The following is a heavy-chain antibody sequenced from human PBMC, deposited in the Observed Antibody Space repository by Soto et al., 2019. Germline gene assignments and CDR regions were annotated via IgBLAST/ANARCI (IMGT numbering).Heavy chain of an antibody. D-gene: IGHD3-16*01. CDR3: AMVDVYVTPSPQDV. V-gene: IGHV1-18*01. CDR2: INAYNGNT. CDR1: GYSFTRYG. Sequence: ASVKVSCKASGYSFTRYGIGWARQAPGQGLEWMGWINAYNGNTNYAQNLQGRLTLATDTSTTTAYMELRSLRSNDTAIYYCAMVDVYVTPSPQDVWGQGTTVTVSS. J-gene: IGHJ6*02.